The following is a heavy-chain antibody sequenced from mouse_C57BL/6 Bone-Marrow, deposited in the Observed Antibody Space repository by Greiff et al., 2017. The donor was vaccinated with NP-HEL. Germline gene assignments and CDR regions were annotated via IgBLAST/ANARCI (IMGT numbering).Heavy chain of an antibody. CDR3: TRARTTVVAVDD. CDR2: IYPGNSDT. V-gene: IGHV1-5*01. Sequence: EVKLVESGTVLARPGASVKMSCKTSGYTFTSYWMHWVKQRPGQGLEWIGAIYPGNSDTSYNQKFKGKATLTAVTSASTAYMELSSLTNEDSAVYYCTRARTTVVAVDDWGQGTTLTVSS. J-gene: IGHJ2*01. CDR1: GYTFTSYW. D-gene: IGHD1-1*01.